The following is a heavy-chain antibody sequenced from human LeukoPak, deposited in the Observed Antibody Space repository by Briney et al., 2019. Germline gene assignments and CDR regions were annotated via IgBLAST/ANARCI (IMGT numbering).Heavy chain of an antibody. V-gene: IGHV4-34*01. CDR2: INHSGST. Sequence: SETLSLTCAVYGGSFSGYYWSWLRQPPGKGLEWIGEINHSGSTNYNPSLKSRVTISVDTSKNQFSLKLSSVTAADTAVYYCARWKDTALFPYYFDYWGQGTLVTVSS. CDR3: ARWKDTALFPYYFDY. J-gene: IGHJ4*02. D-gene: IGHD5-18*01. CDR1: GGSFSGYY.